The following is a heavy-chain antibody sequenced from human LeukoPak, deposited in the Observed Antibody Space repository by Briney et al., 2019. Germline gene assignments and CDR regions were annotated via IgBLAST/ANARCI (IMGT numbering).Heavy chain of an antibody. CDR3: AKAYSGWDYYFDY. CDR2: ISGSGGST. D-gene: IGHD6-19*01. CDR1: GFIFSNHG. V-gene: IGHV3-23*01. J-gene: IGHJ4*02. Sequence: GGSLRLSCTASGFIFSNHGMNWVRQAPGKGLEWVSAISGSGGSTYYADSVKGRFTISRDNSKNTLYLQMNSLRAEDTAVYYCAKAYSGWDYYFDYWGQGTLVTVSS.